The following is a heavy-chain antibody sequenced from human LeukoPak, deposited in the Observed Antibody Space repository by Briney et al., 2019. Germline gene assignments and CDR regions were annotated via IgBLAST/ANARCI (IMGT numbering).Heavy chain of an antibody. CDR1: DGSITSYY. V-gene: IGHV4-59*01. J-gene: IGHJ4*02. CDR3: ASVPSYGSVDY. D-gene: IGHD3-10*01. CDR2: INYSGNT. Sequence: PSETLPLTCTVSDGSITSYYWSWIRQPPGKGLEWIGYINYSGNTNYNPSLKSRVTISVDTSKSQFSLNLTSVTAADTAVYYCASVPSYGSVDYWGQGTLVTVSS.